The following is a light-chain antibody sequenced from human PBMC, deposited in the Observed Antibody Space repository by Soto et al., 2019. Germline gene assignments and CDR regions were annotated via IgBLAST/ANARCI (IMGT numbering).Light chain of an antibody. CDR2: STN. J-gene: IGLJ2*01. Sequence: QTVVTQEPSFSVSPGGTVTLTCGLSSGSVSTSYYPSWYQQTPGQAPRTLIYSTNIRSSGVPDRFSGSILGSKAALTITGAQAHDESDYYCVLYMGSGISVFGGGTKVTVL. V-gene: IGLV8-61*01. CDR3: VLYMGSGISV. CDR1: SGSVSTSYY.